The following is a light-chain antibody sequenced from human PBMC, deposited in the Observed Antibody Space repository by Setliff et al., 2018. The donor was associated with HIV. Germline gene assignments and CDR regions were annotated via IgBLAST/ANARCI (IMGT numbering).Light chain of an antibody. CDR1: SSDIGSWNF. J-gene: IGLJ1*01. CDR2: EVS. V-gene: IGLV2-14*03. CDR3: SSYATDRDLVK. Sequence: QSALTPPASVSGSPGQSITISCTGTSSDIGSWNFVSWYQQYPDKAPKVMIYEVSKRPSGVSNRFSGSKSGYTAFMTISGLQTEDEADYYCSSYATDRDLVKFGTGTSHRP.